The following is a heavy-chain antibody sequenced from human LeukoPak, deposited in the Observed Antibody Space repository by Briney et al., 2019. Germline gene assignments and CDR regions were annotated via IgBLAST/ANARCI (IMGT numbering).Heavy chain of an antibody. J-gene: IGHJ5*02. Sequence: SETLSLTCAVYDGSFSSYYWTWIRQSPGKGLEWIGEINHSGSTNFNPSLRSRVTISLDTSKNQFSLRLSSVTAAATAVYYCAREYCSDVSCHDNWFDPWGQGTLVIVSS. CDR3: AREYCSDVSCHDNWFDP. D-gene: IGHD2-15*01. CDR1: DGSFSSYY. CDR2: INHSGST. V-gene: IGHV4-34*01.